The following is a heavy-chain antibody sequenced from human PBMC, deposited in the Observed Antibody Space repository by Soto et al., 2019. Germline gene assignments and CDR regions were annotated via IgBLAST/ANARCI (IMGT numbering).Heavy chain of an antibody. CDR2: ISYSGTT. Sequence: QVQLQESGPGLVKPSETLSLTCTVSGVSINTFYWNWIPLPPGKGLEWIGFISYSGTTNYNPSLKSRVTISIDTARSQFSLKLTSVSAADTAVYYCARQIRDGSGTYHFGYWGQGTLVTVSS. D-gene: IGHD3-10*01. J-gene: IGHJ4*02. CDR1: GVSINTFY. V-gene: IGHV4-59*08. CDR3: ARQIRDGSGTYHFGY.